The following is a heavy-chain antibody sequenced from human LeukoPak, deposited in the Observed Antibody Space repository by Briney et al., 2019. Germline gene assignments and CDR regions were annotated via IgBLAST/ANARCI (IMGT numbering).Heavy chain of an antibody. D-gene: IGHD3/OR15-3a*01. CDR3: ARQTGSGLFILP. Sequence: ASETLSLTCTVSGGSISSYYWAWIGQPPGKGLEWIGYIYYSGSTNYNPSLKSRVTISVDTSKNQFSLKLTSVTAADTAVYYCARQTGSGLFILPGGQGTLVTVSS. CDR1: GGSISSYY. CDR2: IYYSGST. V-gene: IGHV4-59*08. J-gene: IGHJ4*02.